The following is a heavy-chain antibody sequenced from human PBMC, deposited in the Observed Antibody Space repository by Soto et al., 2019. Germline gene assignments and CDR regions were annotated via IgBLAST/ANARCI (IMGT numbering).Heavy chain of an antibody. D-gene: IGHD2-15*01. CDR2: ISSNGGST. J-gene: IGHJ4*02. CDR3: VKDLIPTYCSGGSCNY. CDR1: GFTFSSYA. V-gene: IGHV3-64D*06. Sequence: GGSLRLSCSASGFTFSSYAMHWVRQAPGKGLEYVSAISSNGGSTYYADSVKGRFTISRDNSKNTLYLQMSSLRAEDTAVYYCVKDLIPTYCSGGSCNYCGQGPLVTVSS.